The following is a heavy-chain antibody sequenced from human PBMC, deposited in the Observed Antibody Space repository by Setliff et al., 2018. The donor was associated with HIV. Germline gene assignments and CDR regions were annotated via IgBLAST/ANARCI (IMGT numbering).Heavy chain of an antibody. CDR1: GGSISGYF. CDR2: IYTSGST. D-gene: IGHD7-27*01. J-gene: IGHJ5*02. V-gene: IGHV4-4*07. CDR3: ARDLPELTGRSFDP. Sequence: SETLSLTSNVSGGSISGYFWTWIRQPAGKGLEWIGRIYTSGSTNYNPSLKSRLSMSIDTSKNHFSLRLTSVTAADTAVYYCARDLPELTGRSFDPWGQGIQVTVSS.